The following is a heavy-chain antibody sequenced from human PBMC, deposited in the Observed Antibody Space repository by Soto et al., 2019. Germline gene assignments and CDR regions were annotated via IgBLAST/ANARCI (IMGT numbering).Heavy chain of an antibody. D-gene: IGHD3-16*01. V-gene: IGHV4-39*01. Sequence: QLQLRESGPGLVRPSETLSLTCTVSGGSITSKNDCWGWIRQSPGKGLEWIGSISYSGNAYYNPSLKNRLTISVDTSPNQFSLMLTSVTAADTAIYYCARITMISYFDPWGQGTLVTVS. CDR3: ARITMISYFDP. CDR2: ISYSGNA. J-gene: IGHJ5*02. CDR1: GGSITSKNDC.